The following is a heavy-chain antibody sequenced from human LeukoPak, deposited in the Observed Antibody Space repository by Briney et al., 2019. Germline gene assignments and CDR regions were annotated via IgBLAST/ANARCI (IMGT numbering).Heavy chain of an antibody. CDR1: GGSISSSSYY. V-gene: IGHV4-39*01. CDR2: IYYSGST. Sequence: QSSETLSLTCTVSGGSISSSSYYWGWIRQPPGKGLEWIGSIYYSGSTYYNPSLKSRVTISVDTSKNQFSLKLSSVTAADTAVYYCAEGNGYSYGYFDYWGQGTLVTVSS. CDR3: AEGNGYSYGYFDY. J-gene: IGHJ4*02. D-gene: IGHD5-18*01.